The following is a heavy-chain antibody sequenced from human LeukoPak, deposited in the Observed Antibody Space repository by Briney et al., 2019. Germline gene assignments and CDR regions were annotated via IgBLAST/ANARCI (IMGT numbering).Heavy chain of an antibody. CDR2: INTDGSTT. D-gene: IGHD6-13*01. CDR3: ARGRVGYYFDY. Sequence: GGSLRLSCAASGFTFSSYWMYWVRQAPGKGLVWVSYINTDGSTTGYADSVKGRFTTSRDNAKNTLYLQMNSLRGEDTAVYYCARGRVGYYFDYWGQGTLVTVSS. J-gene: IGHJ4*02. CDR1: GFTFSSYW. V-gene: IGHV3-74*01.